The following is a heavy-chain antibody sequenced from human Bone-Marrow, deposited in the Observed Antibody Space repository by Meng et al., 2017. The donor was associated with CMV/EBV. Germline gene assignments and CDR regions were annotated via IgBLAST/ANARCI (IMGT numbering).Heavy chain of an antibody. D-gene: IGHD5-18*01. CDR1: GYTFTSYD. CDR3: ARVDTAISGAFDI. J-gene: IGHJ3*02. CDR2: MNPNSGNT. Sequence: ASVKVSCKASGYTFTSYDINWVRQATGQGLEWMGWMNPNSGNTGYAQKFQGRVTMTRNTSISTAYMELRSLRSDDTAVYYCARVDTAISGAFDIWGQGTMVTVSS. V-gene: IGHV1-8*02.